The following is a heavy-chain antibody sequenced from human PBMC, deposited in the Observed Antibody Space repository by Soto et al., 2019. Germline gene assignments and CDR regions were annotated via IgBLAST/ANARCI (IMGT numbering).Heavy chain of an antibody. CDR1: GGSISSGDYY. D-gene: IGHD3-22*01. V-gene: IGHV4-39*01. CDR2: IYYSGST. Sequence: PSETLSLTCTVSGGSISSGDYYWGWIRQPPGKGLEWIGCIYYSGSTYYNPSLKSRVTISVDTSKNQFSLKLSSVTAADTAVYYCARSRGTMIVVVITGFDYWGQGTLVTVSS. J-gene: IGHJ4*02. CDR3: ARSRGTMIVVVITGFDY.